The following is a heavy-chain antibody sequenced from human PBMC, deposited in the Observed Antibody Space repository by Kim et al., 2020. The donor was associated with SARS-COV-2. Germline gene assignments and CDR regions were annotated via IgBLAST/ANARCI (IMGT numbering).Heavy chain of an antibody. V-gene: IGHV5-51*01. Sequence: PSFQGQVTISADKSISTAYLQWSSLKASDTAMYYCARRRWELGTVDAFDIWGQGTMVTVSS. J-gene: IGHJ3*02. D-gene: IGHD1-26*01. CDR3: ARRRWELGTVDAFDI.